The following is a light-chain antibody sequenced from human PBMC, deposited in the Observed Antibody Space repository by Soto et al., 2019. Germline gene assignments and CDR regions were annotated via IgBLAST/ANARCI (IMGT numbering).Light chain of an antibody. CDR2: AAS. CDR3: QQAHSFPRT. V-gene: IGKV1-12*01. Sequence: DIQMTQSPSSVSASVGDRVTITCRASQDISSWVAWYQQKSGKAPKLLIYAASSLQSGVPSRFSGSGSGTDFTLTITSLQPEDFATYYCQQAHSFPRTFGQGTKVEIK. CDR1: QDISSW. J-gene: IGKJ1*01.